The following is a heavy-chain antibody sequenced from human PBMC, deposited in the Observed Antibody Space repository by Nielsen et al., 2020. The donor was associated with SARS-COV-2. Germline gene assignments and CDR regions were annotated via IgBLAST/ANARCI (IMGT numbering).Heavy chain of an antibody. CDR3: ARSQVVGSSGCVDCAFDI. D-gene: IGHD6-19*01. J-gene: IGHJ3*02. V-gene: IGHV1-18*01. CDR1: GYTFTSYG. CDR2: ISAYNGNT. Sequence: ASVKVSCKASGYTFTSYGISWVRQAPGQGLEWMGWISAYNGNTNYAQKLQGRVTMTTDTSTSTAYMELRSLRSDDTAVYYCARSQVVGSSGCVDCAFDIWGQGTMVNVSS.